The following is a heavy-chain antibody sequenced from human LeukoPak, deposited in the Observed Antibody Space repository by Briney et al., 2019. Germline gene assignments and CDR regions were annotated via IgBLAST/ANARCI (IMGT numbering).Heavy chain of an antibody. J-gene: IGHJ4*02. Sequence: GGSLRLSCAASGFTFSSYSMNWVRQAPGKGLEWVSYISSSSSTIYYADSVKGRFTISRDNAKNSLYLQMNSLRAEDTAVYYCARGERLGGEYWGQGTLVTVSS. CDR2: ISSSSSTI. CDR3: ARGERLGGEY. D-gene: IGHD3-16*01. CDR1: GFTFSSYS. V-gene: IGHV3-48*01.